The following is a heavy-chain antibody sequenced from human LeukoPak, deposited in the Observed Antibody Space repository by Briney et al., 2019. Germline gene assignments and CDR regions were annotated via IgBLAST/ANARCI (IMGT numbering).Heavy chain of an antibody. J-gene: IGHJ4*02. CDR2: ISWNSGSI. CDR1: GFTFDDYA. Sequence: GGSLRLSCAASGFTFDDYAMHWVRQAPGKGLEWVPGISWNSGSIGYADSVKGRFTISRDNAKNSLYLQMNSLRAEDTALYYCAKGDYYDSSGPIDYWGQGTLVTVSS. D-gene: IGHD3-22*01. V-gene: IGHV3-9*01. CDR3: AKGDYYDSSGPIDY.